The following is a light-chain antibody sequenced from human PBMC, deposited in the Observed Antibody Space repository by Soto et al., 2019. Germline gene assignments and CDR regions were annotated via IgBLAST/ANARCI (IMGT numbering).Light chain of an antibody. V-gene: IGKV3-11*01. Sequence: EIVLTQSPATLSLSPGNRATLSCRASQSVSSSLAWYQHQPGQAPRLLIYGASSRATGIPARFSGSGSGTHFNLSISSLEPEDFAVYYCQHRSNWPSVTFGGGTKLEIK. CDR3: QHRSNWPSVT. CDR2: GAS. J-gene: IGKJ4*01. CDR1: QSVSSS.